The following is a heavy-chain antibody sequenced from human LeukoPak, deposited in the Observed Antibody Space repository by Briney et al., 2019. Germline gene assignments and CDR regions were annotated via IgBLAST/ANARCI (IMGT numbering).Heavy chain of an antibody. CDR2: IYHSGGT. V-gene: IGHV4-38-2*01. CDR3: ARHPGIVVVPAAITFDY. D-gene: IGHD2-2*01. J-gene: IGHJ4*02. Sequence: PSETLSLTCAVSGYSISSGYYWGWIRQPPGKGLEWIGSIYHSGGTYYNPSLKSRVTISVDNSKNQFSLNLRTVADADMDVYYCARHPGIVVVPAAITFDYGGQGTLVTVSS. CDR1: GYSISSGYY.